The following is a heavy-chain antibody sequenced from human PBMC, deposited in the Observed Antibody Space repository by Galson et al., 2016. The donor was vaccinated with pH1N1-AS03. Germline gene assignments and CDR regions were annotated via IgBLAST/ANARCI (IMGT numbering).Heavy chain of an antibody. D-gene: IGHD1-26*01. CDR1: GDSVSSDRAA. V-gene: IGHV6-1*01. J-gene: IGHJ4*02. Sequence: CAISGDSVSSDRAAWNWIRQSPSRGLEWLGRTYYRSKWYYDYAVSVESRMTIRPDTSKNQFSLKLSSVTDADPAVYYCARQHDRGFGRLFVDFWGQGTLVTVSS. CDR3: ARQHDRGFGRLFVDF. CDR2: TYYRSKWYY.